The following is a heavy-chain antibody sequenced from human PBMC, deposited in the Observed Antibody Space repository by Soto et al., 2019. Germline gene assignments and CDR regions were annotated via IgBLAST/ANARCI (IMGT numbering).Heavy chain of an antibody. Sequence: EVQLVEAGGDLVQPGGSLRLSCVASGFTFSPYWMSWVRPAPGRGLQWVATINNDGSEKYYADSVKGRFTISGDNARDSLYLQLTSLRAEDTAIYYCARGSNQDYWGQGTLVAVSS. CDR2: INNDGSEK. V-gene: IGHV3-7*03. CDR1: GFTFSPYW. D-gene: IGHD2-8*01. CDR3: ARGSNQDY. J-gene: IGHJ4*02.